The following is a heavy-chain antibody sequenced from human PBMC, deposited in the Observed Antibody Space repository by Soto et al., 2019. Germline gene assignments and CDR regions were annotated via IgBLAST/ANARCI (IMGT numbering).Heavy chain of an antibody. CDR1: GFTFSSYA. CDR3: ANDRFYLEGDGSYYHYYYGMDV. D-gene: IGHD1-1*01. J-gene: IGHJ6*02. V-gene: IGHV3-23*01. Sequence: GGSLRLSCAASGFTFSSYAMSWVRQAPGKGLEWVSAISGSDDSTYYADSVKGRFTISRDNSKNTLFLQMNSLRAEDTAVYYCANDRFYLEGDGSYYHYYYGMDVWGQGTTVTVSS. CDR2: ISGSDDST.